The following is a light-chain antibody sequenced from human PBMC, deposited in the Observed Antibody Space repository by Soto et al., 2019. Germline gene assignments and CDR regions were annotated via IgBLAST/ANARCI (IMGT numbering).Light chain of an antibody. J-gene: IGLJ2*01. Sequence: QSVLTQPPSASGSPGQSVTISCTGTSSDVGAYDYVSWYQQHPGKAPKLIISEVSKRPSGVPDRFSGSKTGNTASLTVSGLQADDESDYYCSSYAGSNNLVFGGGTKLTVL. CDR1: SSDVGAYDY. CDR2: EVS. V-gene: IGLV2-8*01. CDR3: SSYAGSNNLV.